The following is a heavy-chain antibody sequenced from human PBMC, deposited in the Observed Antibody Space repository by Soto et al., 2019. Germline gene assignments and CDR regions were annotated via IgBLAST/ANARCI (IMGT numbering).Heavy chain of an antibody. CDR3: AKDGASVTWYYYMDV. CDR1: EFPISSHA. Sequence: PGGSLRLSCAAAEFPISSHARTWVRKATGKGLEWVSTITASGDDTFYADFVQGRFTISRDNSKNTLYLQMNSLRAEDTAVYLCAKDGASVTWYYYMDVWGKGTTVTVSS. J-gene: IGHJ6*03. V-gene: IGHV3-23*01. CDR2: ITASGDDT.